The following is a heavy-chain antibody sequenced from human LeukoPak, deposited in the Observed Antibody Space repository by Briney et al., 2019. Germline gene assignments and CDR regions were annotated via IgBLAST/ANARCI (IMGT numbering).Heavy chain of an antibody. Sequence: GGSLRLSCAASGFSFSSYGMHWVRQAPGKGLEWVAVVSYDGKVQFYRDSVKGRFTISRDNSKNTLYLQIHSLRIEDTAMYFCAKEHRHDNWDFDLWGRGTLVTASS. D-gene: IGHD1-1*01. J-gene: IGHJ2*01. CDR1: GFSFSSYG. CDR3: AKEHRHDNWDFDL. V-gene: IGHV3-30*18. CDR2: VSYDGKVQ.